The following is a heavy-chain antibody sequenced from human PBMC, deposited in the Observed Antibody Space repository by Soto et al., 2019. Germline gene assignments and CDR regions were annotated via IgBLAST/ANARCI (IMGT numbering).Heavy chain of an antibody. V-gene: IGHV3-21*01. CDR3: AMSYSDIVLKGP. D-gene: IGHD2-8*01. CDR2: ISSSSSYI. J-gene: IGHJ5*02. Sequence: EVQLVESGGGLVKPGGSLRLSCAASGFTFSSYSMNWVRQAPGKGLEWVSSISSSSSYIYYADSVKGRFTISRDNAKNSLYLPMNSLRAEDTAVYYCAMSYSDIVLKGPWGQGTLVTVSS. CDR1: GFTFSSYS.